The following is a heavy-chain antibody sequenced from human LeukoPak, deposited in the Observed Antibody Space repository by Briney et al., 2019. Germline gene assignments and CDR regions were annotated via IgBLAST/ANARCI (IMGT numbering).Heavy chain of an antibody. D-gene: IGHD5-12*01. CDR2: IYYSGST. CDR1: GGSISSSRYY. J-gene: IGHJ4*02. CDR3: ARDRRDSGYDLGDFDY. V-gene: IGHV4-39*07. Sequence: NPSETLSLTCTVSGGSISSSRYYWGWIRQPPGKGLEWIGSIYYSGSTYYHPSLKSRVTISVDTSKNQFSLKLSSVTAADTAVYYCARDRRDSGYDLGDFDYWGQGTLVTVSS.